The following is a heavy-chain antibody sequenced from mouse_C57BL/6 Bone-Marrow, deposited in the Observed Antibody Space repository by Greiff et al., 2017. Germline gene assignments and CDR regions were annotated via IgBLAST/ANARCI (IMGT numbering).Heavy chain of an antibody. CDR2: LTVKSDNYGA. D-gene: IGHD2-3*01. CDR1: GFTFSNYR. V-gene: IGHV13-2*01. J-gene: IGHJ1*03. Sequence: VQLVETGGGLVRPGNSLKLSCVTSGFTFSNYRMHWLRQPPGKRLEWIAVLTVKSDNYGANYAESVKGGFAISRDESKSSVYLEVNRLREEDTASYCCSRDGYYRYFDVWGTGATVTVSS. CDR3: SRDGYYRYFDV.